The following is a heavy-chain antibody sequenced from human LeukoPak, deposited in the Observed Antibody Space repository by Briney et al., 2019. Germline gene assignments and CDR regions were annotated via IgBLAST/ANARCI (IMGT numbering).Heavy chain of an antibody. CDR1: GFMFGSYA. V-gene: IGHV3-23*01. CDR2: ISGSGGST. Sequence: SGGSLRLSCAASGFMFGSYAMSWVRQAPGKGLEWVSAISGSGGSTYYADSVKGRFTISRDNSKNTLYLQMNSLRAEDTAVYYCARYQWLVLVYYYYGMDVWGQGTTVTVSS. J-gene: IGHJ6*02. D-gene: IGHD6-19*01. CDR3: ARYQWLVLVYYYYGMDV.